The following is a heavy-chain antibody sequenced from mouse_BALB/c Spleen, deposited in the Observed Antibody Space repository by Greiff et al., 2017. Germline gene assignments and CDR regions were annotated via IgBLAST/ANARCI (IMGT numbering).Heavy chain of an antibody. Sequence: EVQRVESGGGLVQPGGSRKLSCAASGFTFSSFGMHWVRQAPEKGLEWVAYISSGSSTIYYADTVKDRFTISRDNPKNTLFLQMTSLRSEDTAMYYCARYYRYDGGYAMDYWGQGTSVTVSS. CDR3: ARYYRYDGGYAMDY. D-gene: IGHD2-14*01. CDR1: GFTFSSFG. J-gene: IGHJ4*01. V-gene: IGHV5-17*02. CDR2: ISSGSSTI.